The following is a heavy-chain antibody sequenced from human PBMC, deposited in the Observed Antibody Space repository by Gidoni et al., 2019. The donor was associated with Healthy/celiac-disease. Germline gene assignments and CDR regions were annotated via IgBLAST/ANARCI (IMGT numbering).Heavy chain of an antibody. CDR2: INPSGGST. V-gene: IGHV1-46*01. D-gene: IGHD6-19*01. J-gene: IGHJ4*02. Sequence: HVQLVQSGAEVKKPGASVKVSCKASGYTFTSYYMHWVRQAPGQGLEWMGIINPSGGSTSYAQKFQGRVTMTRDTSTSTVYMELSSLRSEDTAVYYCASSGKIAVAGSGYFDYWGQGTLVTVSS. CDR3: ASSGKIAVAGSGYFDY. CDR1: GYTFTSYY.